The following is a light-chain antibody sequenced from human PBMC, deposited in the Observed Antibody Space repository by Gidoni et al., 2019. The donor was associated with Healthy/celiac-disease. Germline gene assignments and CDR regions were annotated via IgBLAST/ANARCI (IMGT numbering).Light chain of an antibody. CDR3: QQYNNWWT. CDR1: QSVSSN. CDR2: GAS. Sequence: EIVMTQSPAPLSVSPGERATLSRRASQSVSSNLAWYQQKPGQAPRLLIYGASTRATGIPARFSGSGSGTEFTLTISSLQSEDFAVYYCQQYNNWWTFGQGTKVEIK. V-gene: IGKV3-15*01. J-gene: IGKJ1*01.